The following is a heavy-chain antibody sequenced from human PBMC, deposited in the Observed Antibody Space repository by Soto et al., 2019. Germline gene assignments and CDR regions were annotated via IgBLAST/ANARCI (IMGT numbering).Heavy chain of an antibody. CDR3: AAGGGLPRYY. D-gene: IGHD5-12*01. J-gene: IGHJ4*02. CDR1: GGSISSGGYS. V-gene: IGHV4-30-2*01. Sequence: QLQLQESGSGLVKPSQTLSLTCAVSGGSISSGGYSWSWIRQPPGKGLEWIGYIYHSGSTYYNPSRKIRVTISLDRSKNQFSLKLSSVTAADTAVYYCAAGGGLPRYYWGQGTLVTVSS. CDR2: IYHSGST.